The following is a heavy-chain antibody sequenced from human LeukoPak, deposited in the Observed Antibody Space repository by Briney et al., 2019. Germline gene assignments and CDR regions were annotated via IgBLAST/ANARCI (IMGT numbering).Heavy chain of an antibody. D-gene: IGHD3-22*01. V-gene: IGHV4-34*01. CDR2: INHSGST. CDR3: ARGPRITMIVVAGSSYYYGMDV. Sequence: SETLSLTCAVYGGSFSGYYWSWIRQPPGKGLEWIGEINHSGSTNYNPSLKSRVTISVGTSKNQFSLKLSSVTAADTAVYYCARGPRITMIVVAGSSYYYGMDVWGQGTTVTVSS. J-gene: IGHJ6*02. CDR1: GGSFSGYY.